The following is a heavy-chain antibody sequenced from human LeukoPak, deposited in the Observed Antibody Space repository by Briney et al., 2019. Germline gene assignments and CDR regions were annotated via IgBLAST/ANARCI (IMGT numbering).Heavy chain of an antibody. CDR1: GFTFSSYS. V-gene: IGHV3-23*01. Sequence: PGGSLRLSCAASGFTFSSYSMTWVRQAPGKGLEWVSSISSSGGVTYYADSVKGRFTISRDNSKNTQYLQMNSLRVDDTAVHYCVKDRPNWPIDYWGQGTLVTVSS. D-gene: IGHD1-1*01. CDR2: ISSSGGVT. J-gene: IGHJ4*02. CDR3: VKDRPNWPIDY.